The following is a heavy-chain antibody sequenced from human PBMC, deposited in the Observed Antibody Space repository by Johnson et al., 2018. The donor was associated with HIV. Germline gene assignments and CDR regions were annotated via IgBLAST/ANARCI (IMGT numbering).Heavy chain of an antibody. V-gene: IGHV3-30*02. D-gene: IGHD6-6*01. CDR1: GFTFSSYG. Sequence: QVQLVESGGGVVQPGGSLRLSCAASGFTFSSYGMHWVRQAPGKGLEWVAFIRYDGSNKYYADSVKVRFTISRDNSKNTLYLQMNSLRAEDTALYYCARAEQLAGGAFDIWGQGTMVTVSS. J-gene: IGHJ3*02. CDR3: ARAEQLAGGAFDI. CDR2: IRYDGSNK.